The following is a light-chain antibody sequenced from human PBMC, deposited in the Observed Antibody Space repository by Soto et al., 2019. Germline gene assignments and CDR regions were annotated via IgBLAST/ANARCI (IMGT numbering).Light chain of an antibody. J-gene: IGKJ5*01. Sequence: TQLPAILSASPGGGATLSWRAAQEVATNFAWYQMRRRQPPRPLIYDISTRDTGVPARVQRSGTGAGITPTISGLQSEDFALYFRPQYNNWTFSFRPGTRREIK. V-gene: IGKV3-15*01. CDR2: DIS. CDR1: QEVATN. CDR3: PQYNNWTFS.